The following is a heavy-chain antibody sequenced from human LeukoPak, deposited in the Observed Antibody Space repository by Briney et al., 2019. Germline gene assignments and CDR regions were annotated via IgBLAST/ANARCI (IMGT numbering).Heavy chain of an antibody. V-gene: IGHV3-30-3*01. CDR3: ARGYCSSTSCYTMDHWLDP. Sequence: PGGSLRLSCAASGFTFSSYAMHWVRQAPGKGLEWVAVISYDGSNKYYADSVKGRFTISRDNSKNTLYLQMNSLRAEDTAVYYCARGYCSSTSCYTMDHWLDPWGQGTLVTVSS. J-gene: IGHJ5*02. D-gene: IGHD2-2*02. CDR1: GFTFSSYA. CDR2: ISYDGSNK.